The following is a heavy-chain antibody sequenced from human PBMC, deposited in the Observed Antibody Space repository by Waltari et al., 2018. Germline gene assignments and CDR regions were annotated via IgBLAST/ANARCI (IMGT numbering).Heavy chain of an antibody. Sequence: QVQLQESGPGLVKPSETLSLTCTVSGGSISSYYWSWIRQPAGKGLEWIGRIYTRGSTNHNPCLKSRGTISVDKSKTQFSLKRSSVTAADTAVYYCARDGGAVAGTPHYYYYGMDVWGQGTTVTVSS. CDR1: GGSISSYY. CDR2: IYTRGST. CDR3: ARDGGAVAGTPHYYYYGMDV. D-gene: IGHD6-19*01. V-gene: IGHV4-4*07. J-gene: IGHJ6*02.